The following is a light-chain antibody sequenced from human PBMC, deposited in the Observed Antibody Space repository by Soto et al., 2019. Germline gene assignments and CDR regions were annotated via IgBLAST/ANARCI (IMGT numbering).Light chain of an antibody. CDR3: QQYDTFLYT. CDR1: QSISNW. J-gene: IGKJ2*01. CDR2: DAS. V-gene: IGKV1-5*01. Sequence: DIQMTQSPSTLSASVGERITITCRASQSISNWLAWYQQKPGKAPKLLIYDASTLESGVPSRFSGSGSGTEFTLTVSSLQPDDFATYYCQQYDTFLYTFGQGTKLEIQ.